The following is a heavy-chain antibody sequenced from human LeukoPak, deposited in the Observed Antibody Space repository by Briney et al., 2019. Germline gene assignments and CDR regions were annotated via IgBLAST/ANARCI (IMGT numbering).Heavy chain of an antibody. CDR2: VFYRGNT. CDR3: ARQRGVGSWSFDY. CDR1: GGSISSGHCW. V-gene: IGHV4-39*01. Sequence: SETLSLTCTVSGGSISSGHCWWGWLRQPPGEGLDWIGSVFYRGNTHYKPSLQSRVFISVDTSKNQFSLELNSMTAADTAVYYCARQRGVGSWSFDYWGQGTLVTVSS. J-gene: IGHJ4*02. D-gene: IGHD2-15*01.